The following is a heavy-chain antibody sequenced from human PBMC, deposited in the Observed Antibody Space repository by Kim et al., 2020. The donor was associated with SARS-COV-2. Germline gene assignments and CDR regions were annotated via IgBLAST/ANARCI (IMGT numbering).Heavy chain of an antibody. CDR1: GFTFSNNA. Sequence: GGSLRLSCADSGFTFSNNAMAWVRQAPGKGLECLSVITATSDRAYYADSVKGRFTISRDNSKNMLYLEMNSLTAEDTAVYYCAKCQAPDRSDLTMYNWFDPWGQGTPVTVSS. V-gene: IGHV3-23*01. J-gene: IGHJ5*02. CDR2: ITATSDRA. CDR3: AKCQAPDRSDLTMYNWFDP. D-gene: IGHD1-20*01.